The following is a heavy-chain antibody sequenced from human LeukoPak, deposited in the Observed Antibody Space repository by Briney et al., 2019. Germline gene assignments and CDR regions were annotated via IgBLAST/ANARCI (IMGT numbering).Heavy chain of an antibody. Sequence: ASVKVSCKASGYTFINNWMHWVRQAPGQGLEWMGLIDPTGSSTLYAQKFQGRVTMTRDMSTSTGYMAVSSLRSEDTAIYYCARDNSVGDIAWWFDPWGQGTLVTVSS. V-gene: IGHV1-46*01. CDR1: GYTFINNW. J-gene: IGHJ5*02. CDR2: IDPTGSST. D-gene: IGHD3-10*01. CDR3: ARDNSVGDIAWWFDP.